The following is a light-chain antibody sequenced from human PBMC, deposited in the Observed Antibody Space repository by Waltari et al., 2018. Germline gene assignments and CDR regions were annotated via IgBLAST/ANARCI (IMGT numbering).Light chain of an antibody. CDR2: EVS. J-gene: IGLJ2*01. CDR3: CSYAGTNTWV. CDR1: SSDVGDYNL. Sequence: QSALTQPASVSASPGQSITISCNGTSSDVGDYNLVSWYQQHPAKAPKLLIFEVSKRPTGVSNRFSASKPGNTASMTISGLQAEDEATYHCCSYAGTNTWVFGGGTKVTVL. V-gene: IGLV2-23*02.